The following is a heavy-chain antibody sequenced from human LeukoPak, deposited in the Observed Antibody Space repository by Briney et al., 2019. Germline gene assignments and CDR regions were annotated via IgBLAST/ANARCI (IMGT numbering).Heavy chain of an antibody. CDR3: ARVVSIQLWHYGMDV. CDR1: GGSISSYY. Sequence: SETLSLTCTVSGGSISSYYWSWIRQPPGKGLEWIGYIYTSGSTNYNPSLKSRVTISVDTSKNQFSLKLSSVTAADTAVYYCARVVSIQLWHYGMDVWGQGTTVTVSS. J-gene: IGHJ6*02. CDR2: IYTSGST. D-gene: IGHD5-18*01. V-gene: IGHV4-4*09.